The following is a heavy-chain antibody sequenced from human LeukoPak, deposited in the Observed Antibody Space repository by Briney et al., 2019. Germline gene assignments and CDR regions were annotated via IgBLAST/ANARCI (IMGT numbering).Heavy chain of an antibody. J-gene: IGHJ4*02. CDR1: GFTFSSYV. D-gene: IGHD6-13*01. CDR3: AKERDDAAAGDY. Sequence: GGSLRLSCAASGFTFSSYVMHWVRQAPGKGLEWVAVISYDGSNKYYADSVKGRFTISRDNSKNTLYLQMNSLRAEDTAVYYCAKERDDAAAGDYWGQGTLVTVSS. V-gene: IGHV3-30-3*01. CDR2: ISYDGSNK.